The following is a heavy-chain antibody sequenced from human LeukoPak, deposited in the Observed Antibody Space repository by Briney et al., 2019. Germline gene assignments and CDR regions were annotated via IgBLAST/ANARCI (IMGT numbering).Heavy chain of an antibody. V-gene: IGHV5-51*01. Sequence: GESLKISCKGSGYSFTSYWIGWVRQLPGKGLEWMGIIYPGDSDTRYSPSFQGQVTISADKSISTAYLQWSSLKASDTAMYYCARQGGYCSSTSCRNFDYWGQGTLVTVSS. CDR3: ARQGGYCSSTSCRNFDY. CDR2: IYPGDSDT. CDR1: GYSFTSYW. D-gene: IGHD2-2*01. J-gene: IGHJ4*02.